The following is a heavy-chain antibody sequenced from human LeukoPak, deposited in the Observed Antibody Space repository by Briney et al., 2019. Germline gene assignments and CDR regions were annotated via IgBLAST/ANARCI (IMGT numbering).Heavy chain of an antibody. V-gene: IGHV3-30*02. J-gene: IGHJ4*02. CDR3: AKASDAWRGSGSHGDPLDC. CDR2: LRYDGGNK. D-gene: IGHD6-19*01. CDR1: GFTFSSYG. Sequence: PGGSLRLSCAASGFTFSSYGMHWVRQAPGKGLEWVAFLRYDGGNKYYSSSVKGRFTISRDNSKNTLYLQMNSLRTEDTALYYCAKASDAWRGSGSHGDPLDCWGQGTLVTVST.